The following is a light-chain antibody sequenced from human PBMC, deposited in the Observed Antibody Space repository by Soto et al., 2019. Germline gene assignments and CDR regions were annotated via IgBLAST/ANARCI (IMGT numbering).Light chain of an antibody. J-gene: IGKJ5*01. CDR1: QSVSSY. Sequence: EIVLTQSPATLSLSPGERATLSCRASQSVSSYLAWYQQKPCQAPRLLIYDASNRATGIPARFSGSGSGTDFTLTISSLQPEDFATYYCQHADSFPIITFGQGTRLEIK. CDR2: DAS. V-gene: IGKV3-11*01. CDR3: QHADSFPIIT.